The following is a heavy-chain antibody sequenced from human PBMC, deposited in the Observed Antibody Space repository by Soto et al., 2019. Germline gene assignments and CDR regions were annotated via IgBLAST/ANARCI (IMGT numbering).Heavy chain of an antibody. Sequence: EVQLLESGGGLVQPGGSLRLSCAASGFTFSSYAMRWVRQAPGKGLEWVAAISGSGGSTYYADSVKGRFTISRDNSKNKLYLQMNSLRAEDTAVYYCAKGAMKGGIHNWFDPWGQGTLVTVSS. CDR1: GFTFSSYA. D-gene: IGHD3-16*01. V-gene: IGHV3-23*01. J-gene: IGHJ5*02. CDR2: ISGSGGST. CDR3: AKGAMKGGIHNWFDP.